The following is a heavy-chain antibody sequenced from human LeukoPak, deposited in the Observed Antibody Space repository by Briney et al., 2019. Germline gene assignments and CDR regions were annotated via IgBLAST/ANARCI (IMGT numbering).Heavy chain of an antibody. D-gene: IGHD5-18*01. CDR2: IYYSGST. CDR3: ARGQSGYSYGYYFDD. J-gene: IGHJ4*02. Sequence: PSETLSLTCTVSGGSMSSYYWSWIRQPPGKGLEWIGYIYYSGSTNYNPSLKSRVTISVDTSKNQCSLKLSYVTAADTAVYYCARGQSGYSYGYYFDDWGQGTLVTVSS. V-gene: IGHV4-59*01. CDR1: GGSMSSYY.